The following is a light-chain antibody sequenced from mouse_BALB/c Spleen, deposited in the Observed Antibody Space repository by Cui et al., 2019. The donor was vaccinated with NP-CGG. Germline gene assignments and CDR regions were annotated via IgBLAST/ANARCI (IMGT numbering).Light chain of an antibody. CDR1: TGAVTTSNN. CDR2: GTN. Sequence: QAVVTRESALTTSPGETVTLTCRSGTGAVTTSNNANGVQEKPDHLFTGLIGGTNNRAPGVPARFSGSLIGDKAALTITGAQTEDEAIYFCALWYSNHWVFGGGTKLTVL. J-gene: IGLJ1*01. CDR3: ALWYSNHWV. V-gene: IGLV1*01.